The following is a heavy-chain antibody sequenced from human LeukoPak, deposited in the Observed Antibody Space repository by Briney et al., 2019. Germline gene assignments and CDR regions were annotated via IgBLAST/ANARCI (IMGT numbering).Heavy chain of an antibody. J-gene: IGHJ4*02. CDR1: EFTFSSYA. Sequence: GGSLILSCAASEFTFSSYAMSWVRQAPGKGLEWVANIKQDGTENYYVDSVTGRFTISRDNAKNSLYLQMNSLRGEDTAVYYCARDVNGYRDYWGQGTLVTVSS. CDR2: IKQDGTEN. V-gene: IGHV3-7*01. D-gene: IGHD2-8*01. CDR3: ARDVNGYRDY.